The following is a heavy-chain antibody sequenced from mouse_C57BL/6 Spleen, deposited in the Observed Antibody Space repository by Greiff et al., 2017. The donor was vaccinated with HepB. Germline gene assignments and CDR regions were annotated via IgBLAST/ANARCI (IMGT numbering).Heavy chain of an antibody. Sequence: QVQLQQPGAELVKPGASVKLSCKASGYTFTSYWMQWVKQRPGQGLEWIGEIDPSDSYTNYNQKFKGKATLTVDTSSSTAYMQLSSLTSEDSAVYYCARSELTGTADDWGQGTTLTVSS. CDR1: GYTFTSYW. V-gene: IGHV1-50*01. CDR2: IDPSDSYT. J-gene: IGHJ2*01. CDR3: ARSELTGTADD. D-gene: IGHD4-1*01.